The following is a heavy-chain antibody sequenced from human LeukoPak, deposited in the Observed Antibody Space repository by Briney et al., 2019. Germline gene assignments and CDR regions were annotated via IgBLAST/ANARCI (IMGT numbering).Heavy chain of an antibody. Sequence: GSXXLSCAASGFTFSSYAMSWVRQAPGKGLEWVSAISGSGGSTYYADSVKGRFTISRDNSKNTLYLQMNSLRAEDTAVYYCANSPIAAADYWGQGTLVTVSS. CDR1: GFTFSSYA. V-gene: IGHV3-23*01. CDR3: ANSPIAAADY. J-gene: IGHJ4*02. D-gene: IGHD6-13*01. CDR2: ISGSGGST.